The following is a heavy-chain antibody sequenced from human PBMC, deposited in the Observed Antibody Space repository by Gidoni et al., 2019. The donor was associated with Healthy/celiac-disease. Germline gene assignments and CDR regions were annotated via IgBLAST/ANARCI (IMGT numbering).Heavy chain of an antibody. V-gene: IGHV3-33*01. CDR1: GFTFSRYG. Sequence: QVQLVESGGGVVQPGRSLRLSCAASGFTFSRYGMHWVRQAPGKGLEWVAVRWYDGSNKYYADSVKGRFTISRDNSKNTLYLQMNSLRAEDTAVYYCARDLNDSSGYYYDYYYYYGMDVWGQGTTVTVSS. CDR2: RWYDGSNK. J-gene: IGHJ6*02. CDR3: ARDLNDSSGYYYDYYYYYGMDV. D-gene: IGHD3-22*01.